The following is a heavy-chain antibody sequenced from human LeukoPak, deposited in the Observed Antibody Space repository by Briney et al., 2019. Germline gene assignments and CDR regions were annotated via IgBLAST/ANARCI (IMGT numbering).Heavy chain of an antibody. D-gene: IGHD1-26*01. V-gene: IGHV3-23*01. J-gene: IGHJ4*02. CDR3: AKEVGVSWELLRVHY. CDR1: GFTFSSYA. CDR2: ISGSGGST. Sequence: GGSLRLSCAASGFTFSSYAMSCVRQAPGKGLEWVSAISGSGGSTYYADSVKGRFTISRDNSKNTLYLQMNSLRAEDTAVYYCAKEVGVSWELLRVHYWGQGTLVTVSS.